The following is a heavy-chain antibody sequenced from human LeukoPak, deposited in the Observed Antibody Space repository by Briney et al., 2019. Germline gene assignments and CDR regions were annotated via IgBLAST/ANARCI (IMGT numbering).Heavy chain of an antibody. J-gene: IGHJ6*01. D-gene: IGHD1-26*01. V-gene: IGHV3-23*01. CDR2: ISGSGDRT. Sequence: GGSLRLSCAASGFTFSSYAMSWVRQAPGKGLEWVSSISGSGDRTYFADSVKGRFTISRGNSKNTLYLEMNSLRAEDTAIYYCAKMKGHPLPKYYMDVWGQGTTVTVSS. CDR1: GFTFSSYA. CDR3: AKMKGHPLPKYYMDV.